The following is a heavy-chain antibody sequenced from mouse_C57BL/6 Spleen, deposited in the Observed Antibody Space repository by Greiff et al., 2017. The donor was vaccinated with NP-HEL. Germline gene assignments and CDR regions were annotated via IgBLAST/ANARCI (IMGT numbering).Heavy chain of an antibody. Sequence: EVQLVESGAELVRPGASVKLSCTASGFNIKDDYMHWVKQRPEQGLEWIGWIDPENGDTEYASKFQGKATITADTSSNTAYLQLSSLTSEDTAVYYCTFTTVVARYFDVWGTGTTVTVSS. CDR3: TFTTVVARYFDV. D-gene: IGHD1-1*01. V-gene: IGHV14-4*01. CDR1: GFNIKDDY. CDR2: IDPENGDT. J-gene: IGHJ1*03.